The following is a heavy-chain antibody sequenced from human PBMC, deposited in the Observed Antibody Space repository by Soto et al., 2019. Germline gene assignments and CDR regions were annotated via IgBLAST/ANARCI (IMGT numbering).Heavy chain of an antibody. V-gene: IGHV3-7*01. CDR3: ASEVGTGYCRSTSCYHFDY. D-gene: IGHD2-2*01. J-gene: IGHJ4*02. CDR1: GFTFSSDW. CDR2: IKQDGSEK. Sequence: EVQLVESGGGWVQPGGSLRLSCAASGFTFSSDWMSWVRQAPGKGLEWVANIKQDGSEKYYVDSVKERFTISRDNAKNSPYLQKNSLRAEATAVYYCASEVGTGYCRSTSCYHFDYWGQGTLVIVSS.